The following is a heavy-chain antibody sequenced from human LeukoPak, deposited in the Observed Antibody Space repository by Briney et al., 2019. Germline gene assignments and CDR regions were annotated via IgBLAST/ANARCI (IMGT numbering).Heavy chain of an antibody. V-gene: IGHV4-59*01. Sequence: PSETLSLTCTVSGGSISSYYWSWIRQPPGKGLEWIGYIYYSGSTNYNPSLKSRVTISVDTSKNQFSLKLSSVTAADTAVYYCARENTHDIAVAGRDAFGIWGQGTMVTVSS. D-gene: IGHD6-19*01. CDR1: GGSISSYY. J-gene: IGHJ3*02. CDR2: IYYSGST. CDR3: ARENTHDIAVAGRDAFGI.